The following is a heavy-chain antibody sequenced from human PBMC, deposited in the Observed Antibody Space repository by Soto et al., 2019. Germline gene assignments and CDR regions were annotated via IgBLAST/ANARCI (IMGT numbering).Heavy chain of an antibody. Sequence: SETLSLTCSVSGDSISNSRYYWAWIRQPPGEGLEWIGSIYHTGYAYYNQSLKSRVTISVDTSKNQFSLKLTSVTAADAALYYCARDFFDSSDYTTNWFDPWGQGTLVTIS. D-gene: IGHD3-22*01. CDR2: IYHTGYA. CDR3: ARDFFDSSDYTTNWFDP. J-gene: IGHJ5*02. V-gene: IGHV4-39*01. CDR1: GDSISNSRYY.